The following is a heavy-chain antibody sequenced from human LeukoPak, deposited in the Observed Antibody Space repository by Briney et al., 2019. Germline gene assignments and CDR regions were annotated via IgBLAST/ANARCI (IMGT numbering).Heavy chain of an antibody. CDR3: VRDSDDYYWALDF. D-gene: IGHD3-10*01. J-gene: IGHJ4*02. V-gene: IGHV6-1*01. CDR1: GDSVSNNIAT. CDR2: TYYRSRWGN. Sequence: SQTLSLTCAISGDSVSNNIATWNWVRQSPSRGLEWLGRTYYRSRWGNDYAISVKSRLTINPDTSRNQFSPQLNSVTPEDTAVYYCVRDSDDYYWALDFWGQGTPVTVSS.